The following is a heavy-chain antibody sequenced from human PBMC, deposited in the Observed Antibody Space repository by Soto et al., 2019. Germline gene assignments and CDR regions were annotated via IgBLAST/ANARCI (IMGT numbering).Heavy chain of an antibody. V-gene: IGHV4-30-4*01. CDR3: ASFTSCISTSCYVGDKTANWFDP. CDR2: IYYSGST. D-gene: IGHD2-2*01. J-gene: IGHJ5*02. CDR1: GGSISSGDYY. Sequence: SETLSLTCTVSGGSISSGDYYWSWIRQPPGKGLEWIGYIYYSGSTYYNPSLKSRVTISVDTSKNQFSLKLSSVTAADTAVYYCASFTSCISTSCYVGDKTANWFDPWCQGTLVTVSA.